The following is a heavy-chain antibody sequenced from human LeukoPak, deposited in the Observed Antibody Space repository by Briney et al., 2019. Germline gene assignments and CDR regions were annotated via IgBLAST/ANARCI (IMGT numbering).Heavy chain of an antibody. CDR3: ARHASGSSWYPYYFDY. J-gene: IGHJ4*02. Sequence: SETLSLTCTVSGGSISSYYWSWIRQPAGKGLEWIGRIYTSGSTNYNPSLKSRVTMSVDTSKNQFSLKLSSVTAADTAVYYCARHASGSSWYPYYFDYWGQGTLVTVSS. CDR1: GGSISSYY. D-gene: IGHD6-13*01. CDR2: IYTSGST. V-gene: IGHV4-4*07.